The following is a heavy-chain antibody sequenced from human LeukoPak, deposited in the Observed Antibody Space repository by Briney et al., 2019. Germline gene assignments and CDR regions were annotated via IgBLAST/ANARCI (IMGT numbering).Heavy chain of an antibody. Sequence: GGSLRLSCAASGFTFSSYGMHWVRQAPGKGLEWVAVISYDGSNKYYADSVKGRFTISRDNSKNTLYLQMNSLRAEDTAVYYCAKDSRLYYYDSSGYYSPYYYYGMDVWGQGTTVTVSS. J-gene: IGHJ6*02. D-gene: IGHD3-22*01. CDR3: AKDSRLYYYDSSGYYSPYYYYGMDV. CDR1: GFTFSSYG. V-gene: IGHV3-30*18. CDR2: ISYDGSNK.